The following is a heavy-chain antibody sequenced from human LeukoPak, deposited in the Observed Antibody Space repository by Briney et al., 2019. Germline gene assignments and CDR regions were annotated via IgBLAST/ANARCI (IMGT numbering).Heavy chain of an antibody. CDR1: GGSISSGGYY. D-gene: IGHD6-13*01. J-gene: IGHJ4*02. CDR3: ARHSSWSASDY. V-gene: IGHV4-30-2*01. CDR2: IYHSGST. Sequence: PSETLSLTCTVSGGSISSGGYYWSWIRQPPGKGLEWIGYIYHSGSTNYNPSLKSRVTISVDTSKNQFSLKLSSVTAADTAVYYCARHSSWSASDYWGQGTLVTVSS.